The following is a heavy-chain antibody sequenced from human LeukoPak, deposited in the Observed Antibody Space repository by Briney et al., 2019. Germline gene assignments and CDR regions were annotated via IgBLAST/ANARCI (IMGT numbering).Heavy chain of an antibody. Sequence: SSETLSLTCTVSGGSISSHYWSWIRQPPGKGLEWIGYIYYGGSTNYNPSLKSRVTISVDTSKNQFSLKLSSVTAADTAVYYCARQNDYGSGSYWFDPWGQGTLVTVSS. CDR1: GGSISSHY. CDR2: IYYGGST. J-gene: IGHJ5*02. D-gene: IGHD3-10*01. CDR3: ARQNDYGSGSYWFDP. V-gene: IGHV4-59*08.